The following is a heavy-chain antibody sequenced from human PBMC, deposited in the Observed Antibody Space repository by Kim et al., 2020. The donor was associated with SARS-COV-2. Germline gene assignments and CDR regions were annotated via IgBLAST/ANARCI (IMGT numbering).Heavy chain of an antibody. J-gene: IGHJ5*02. V-gene: IGHV3-30*07. CDR3: ARGKPVVPAAIRGWFDP. Sequence: VKGRFTISRDNSKNTLYLQMNSLRAEDTAVYYCARGKPVVPAAIRGWFDPWGQGTLVTVSS. D-gene: IGHD2-2*01.